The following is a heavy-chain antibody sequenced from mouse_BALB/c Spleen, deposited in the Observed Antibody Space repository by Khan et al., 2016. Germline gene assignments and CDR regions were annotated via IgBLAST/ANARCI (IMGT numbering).Heavy chain of an antibody. D-gene: IGHD4-1*01. Sequence: EVKLLESGPDLVKPSQSLSLTCTVTGYSITSGYSWHWIRQFPGNKLEWMGYIHYSGSTNYNPSLTSRISITRDTSKNQFFLQLKSVATEDTATYYCARWRGTGDFDYWGHGTTLTVSS. V-gene: IGHV3-1*02. CDR3: ARWRGTGDFDY. J-gene: IGHJ2*01. CDR2: IHYSGST. CDR1: GYSITSGYS.